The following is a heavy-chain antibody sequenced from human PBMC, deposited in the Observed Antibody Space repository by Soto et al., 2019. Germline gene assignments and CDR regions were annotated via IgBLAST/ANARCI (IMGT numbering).Heavy chain of an antibody. J-gene: IGHJ4*02. Sequence: GGSLRLSCAASGFTFSSYAMSWVRQAPGKGLEWVSAISGSGGSTYYADSVKGRFNISRDNSKNTLYLQMNSLRAEDTAVYYCAKAREYSSSSGLYYFDYWGQGTLVTVSS. D-gene: IGHD6-6*01. CDR3: AKAREYSSSSGLYYFDY. CDR1: GFTFSSYA. V-gene: IGHV3-23*01. CDR2: ISGSGGST.